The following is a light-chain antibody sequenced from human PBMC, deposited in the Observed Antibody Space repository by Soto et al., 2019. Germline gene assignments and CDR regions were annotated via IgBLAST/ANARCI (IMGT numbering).Light chain of an antibody. CDR2: EGT. CDR1: GSDVGAYNL. V-gene: IGLV2-23*03. CDR3: CSYAGTATV. J-gene: IGLJ1*01. Sequence: QSVLTQPASVSGSPGQSITVSCTGTGSDVGAYNLVSWFRQHPGEAPKLIVYEGTKRPSGVSNRFSGSKSGNPASLTISGLQAEDEANYYCCSYAGTATVFGTGTKLTVL.